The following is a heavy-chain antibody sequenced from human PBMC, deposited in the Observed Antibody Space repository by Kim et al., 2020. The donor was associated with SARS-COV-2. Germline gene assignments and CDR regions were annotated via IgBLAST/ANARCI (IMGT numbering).Heavy chain of an antibody. CDR3: ARVESGTVGHYDVDH. V-gene: IGHV4-38-2*02. CDR1: GGSISSGYY. J-gene: IGHJ4*02. D-gene: IGHD2-8*02. Sequence: SETLSLTCTVSGGSISSGYYWGCSRRSPGEVRVGRGGVYHTSGTYYNHSLKSRVPISVDTTKNQSSLKLRSVTAADTAMYFCARVESGTVGHYDVDHWGQGTLATVSS. CDR2: VYHTSGT.